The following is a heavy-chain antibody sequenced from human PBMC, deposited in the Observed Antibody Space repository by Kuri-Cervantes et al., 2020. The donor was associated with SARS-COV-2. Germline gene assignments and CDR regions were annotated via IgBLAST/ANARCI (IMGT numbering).Heavy chain of an antibody. CDR1: GFTFGDYA. CDR3: TRDGRIAARQWFYYYYYMDV. D-gene: IGHD6-6*01. V-gene: IGHV3-49*04. CDR2: IRSKAYGGTT. Sequence: GGSLRLSCTASGFTFGDYAMSWVRQAPGKGLEWVGFIRSKAYGGTTEYAASVKGRFTISRDDSKNIAYLQMNSLKTEDTAVYYCTRDGRIAARQWFYYYYYMDVWGKGTTVTVSS. J-gene: IGHJ6*03.